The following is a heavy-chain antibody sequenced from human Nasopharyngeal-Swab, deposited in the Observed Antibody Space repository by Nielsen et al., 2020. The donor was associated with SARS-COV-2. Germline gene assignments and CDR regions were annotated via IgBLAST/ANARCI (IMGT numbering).Heavy chain of an antibody. CDR3: ARQGGSSGWSRVAFDI. J-gene: IGHJ3*02. D-gene: IGHD6-19*01. CDR2: IYYSGST. V-gene: IGHV4-59*08. CDR1: GGSISSYY. Sequence: GSLRLSCTVSGGSISSYYWSWIRQPPGKGLEWIGYIYYSGSTNYNPSLKSRVTISVDTSKNQFSLKLSSVTAADTAVYYCARQGGSSGWSRVAFDIWGQGTMITVSS.